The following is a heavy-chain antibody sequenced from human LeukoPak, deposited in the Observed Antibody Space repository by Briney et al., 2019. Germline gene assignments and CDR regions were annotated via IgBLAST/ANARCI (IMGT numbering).Heavy chain of an antibody. CDR1: GFIFSSYA. D-gene: IGHD3-10*01. J-gene: IGHJ4*02. CDR3: ARDPYGSGSYCPGVY. Sequence: GGSLRLSCAASGFIFSSYAMHWVRQAPGKGLEWVAVISYDGSNKYYADSVKGRFTISRDNSKNTLYLQMNSLRPEDTAVYYCARDPYGSGSYCPGVYWGQGTLVTVSS. CDR2: ISYDGSNK. V-gene: IGHV3-30*04.